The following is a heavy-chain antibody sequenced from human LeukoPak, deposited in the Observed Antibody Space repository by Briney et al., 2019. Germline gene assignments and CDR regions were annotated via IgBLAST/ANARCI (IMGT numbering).Heavy chain of an antibody. CDR3: AKEYSSSSSDY. J-gene: IGHJ4*02. CDR1: GFTFSSYG. CDR2: ISYDGSNK. V-gene: IGHV3-30*18. Sequence: PGRSLRLSCAASGFTFSSYGMHWVRQAPGKGLEWVAVISYDGSNKYYPDSVKGRFTISRDNSKNTLYLQMNSLRPEDTAVYFCAKEYSSSSSDYWGQGTLVTVSS. D-gene: IGHD6-6*01.